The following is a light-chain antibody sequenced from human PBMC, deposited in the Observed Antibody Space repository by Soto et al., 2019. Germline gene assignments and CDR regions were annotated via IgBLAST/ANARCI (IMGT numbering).Light chain of an antibody. V-gene: IGKV3-15*01. Sequence: EIVMTQSPATLSVSPGERATLSCRASQSVSSNLAWYQQKPGQAPRLLIYGASTRATGIPGRFSGSGSGTEFTLTISSLQSEDFAVYYCQHYNNWPPVTFGQGTKVEIK. CDR3: QHYNNWPPVT. CDR1: QSVSSN. J-gene: IGKJ1*01. CDR2: GAS.